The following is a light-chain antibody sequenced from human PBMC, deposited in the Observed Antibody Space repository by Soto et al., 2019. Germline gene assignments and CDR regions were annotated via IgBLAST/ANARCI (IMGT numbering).Light chain of an antibody. CDR2: DAS. J-gene: IGKJ4*01. V-gene: IGKV3-11*01. CDR1: QSISSY. CDR3: QQRANWHLT. Sequence: EIVLTQSPATLSLSPGERATLSCRASQSISSYLIWYQQKPGQAPRLLIYDASSRATAIPARFSGSGSGTDFTLTISNLEPEDFAVYYCQQRANWHLTFGGGTNVEI.